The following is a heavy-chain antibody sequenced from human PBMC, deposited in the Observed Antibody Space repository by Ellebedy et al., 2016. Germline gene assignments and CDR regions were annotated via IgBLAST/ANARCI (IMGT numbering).Heavy chain of an antibody. Sequence: GSLRLSCNVSGDSISRYNWSWMRQPPGKGLEWIGYSHYSGSTKYNPSLKSRVTISLDTSKRQFSLRLNSVTSADTAVYYCARAGFGDGDPPYYYYYMDVWGKGTTVTVSS. CDR2: SHYSGST. D-gene: IGHD3-10*01. CDR3: ARAGFGDGDPPYYYYYMDV. V-gene: IGHV4-59*08. CDR1: GDSISRYN. J-gene: IGHJ6*03.